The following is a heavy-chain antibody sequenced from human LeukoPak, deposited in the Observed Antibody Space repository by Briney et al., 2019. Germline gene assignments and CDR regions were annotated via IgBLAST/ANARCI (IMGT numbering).Heavy chain of an antibody. Sequence: PGGSLRLSCAASGFTFSSYWVHWVRQAPGKGLVWVSPINSDGSSTSYADSVKGRSTISRDNAKNTLYLQMNSLRAEDTAVYYCAKVRVAARPNDAFDIWGQGTMVTVSS. CDR1: GFTFSSYW. V-gene: IGHV3-74*01. D-gene: IGHD6-6*01. CDR2: INSDGSST. J-gene: IGHJ3*02. CDR3: AKVRVAARPNDAFDI.